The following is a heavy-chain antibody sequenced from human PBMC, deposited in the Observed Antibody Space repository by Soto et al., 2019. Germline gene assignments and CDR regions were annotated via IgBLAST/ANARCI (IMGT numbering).Heavy chain of an antibody. J-gene: IGHJ4*02. D-gene: IGHD3-22*01. Sequence: SETLSLTCTVSGGSISSGDYYWSWIRQPPGKGLEWIGYIYYSGSTYYNPSLKSRVTISVDTSKNQFSLKLSSVTAADTAVYYCAREDYDSSGYYYVGYWGQGTLVTVSS. CDR3: AREDYDSSGYYYVGY. V-gene: IGHV4-30-4*01. CDR2: IYYSGST. CDR1: GGSISSGDYY.